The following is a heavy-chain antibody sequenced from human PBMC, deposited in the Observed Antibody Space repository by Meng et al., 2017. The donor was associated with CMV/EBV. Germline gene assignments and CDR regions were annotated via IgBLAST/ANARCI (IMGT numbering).Heavy chain of an antibody. CDR1: GFTFDDYT. J-gene: IGHJ6*02. CDR3: AKGLGGSSSTYYYYGMDV. V-gene: IGHV3-43*01. D-gene: IGHD6-6*01. Sequence: GESLKISCAASGFTFDDYTMHWVRQAPGKGLEWVSLINWDGGSTYYADSVKGRFTISRDNSKNSLYLQMNGLGTEDTALYYCAKGLGGSSSTYYYYGMDVWGQGTTVTVSS. CDR2: INWDGGST.